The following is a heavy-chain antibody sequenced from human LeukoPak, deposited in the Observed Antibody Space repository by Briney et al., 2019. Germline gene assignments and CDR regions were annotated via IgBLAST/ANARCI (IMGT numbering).Heavy chain of an antibody. CDR2: IYHSGST. D-gene: IGHD1-26*01. CDR3: ARARSQVGATYYYYYMDV. V-gene: IGHV4-38-2*02. CDR1: GYSISSGYY. J-gene: IGHJ6*03. Sequence: SETLSLTCTVSGYSISSGYYWGWIRQPPGKGLEWIGSIYHSGSTYYNPSLKSRVTISVDTSKNQFSLKLSSVTAADTAVYYCARARSQVGATYYYYYMDVWGKGTTVTISS.